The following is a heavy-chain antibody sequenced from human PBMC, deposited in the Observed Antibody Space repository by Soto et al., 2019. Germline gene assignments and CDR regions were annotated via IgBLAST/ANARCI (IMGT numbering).Heavy chain of an antibody. J-gene: IGHJ4*02. CDR3: AKSAVGRWFFDY. Sequence: EVQLLESGGGLVQPGGSLRLSCAASGFTFSSHAMSWVRQAPGKGLEWVSGISVSGGDSYYADSMKGRFTISRDNSNNTLYLQMHSLRGDDTAVYYCAKSAVGRWFFDYWGQGTPVTVSS. D-gene: IGHD3-10*01. CDR2: ISVSGGDS. CDR1: GFTFSSHA. V-gene: IGHV3-23*01.